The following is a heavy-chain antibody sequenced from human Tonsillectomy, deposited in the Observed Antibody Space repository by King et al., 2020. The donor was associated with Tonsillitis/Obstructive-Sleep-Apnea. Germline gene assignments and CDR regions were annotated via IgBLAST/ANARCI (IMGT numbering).Heavy chain of an antibody. CDR2: IDPNDSYR. D-gene: IGHD3-10*01. CDR3: ANAGDPYGSGSFFSNGMDV. J-gene: IGHJ6*02. V-gene: IGHV5-10-1*03. Sequence: QLVQSGAEVKKPGESLRISCKGSGYTFSNYWISWVRQMPGKGLEWMGRIDPNDSYRYYSPSFQRHVTISADKSISTPYLQWSSLKASDTAMYYCANAGDPYGSGSFFSNGMDVWGQGTTVTVSS. CDR1: GYTFSNYW.